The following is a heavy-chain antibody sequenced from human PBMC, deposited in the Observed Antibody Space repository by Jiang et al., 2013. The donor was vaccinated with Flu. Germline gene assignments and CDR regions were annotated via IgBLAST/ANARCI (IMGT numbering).Heavy chain of an antibody. V-gene: IGHV3-72*01. CDR3: ARVGRYSYDSRISSDAFDI. CDR1: GFSLTDHY. D-gene: IGHD3-22*01. CDR2: AGDKFNSYTT. Sequence: ASGFSLTDHYMDWVRQAPGKGLEWVGRAGDKFNSYTTEYAASVKGRFTISRDDSKNSLYLQMNSLKTEDTAVYYCARVGRYSYDSRISSDAFDIWGQGTMVTVSS. J-gene: IGHJ3*02.